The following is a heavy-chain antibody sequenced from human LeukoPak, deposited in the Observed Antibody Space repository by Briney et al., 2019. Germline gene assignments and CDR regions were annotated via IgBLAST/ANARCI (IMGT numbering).Heavy chain of an antibody. D-gene: IGHD1-26*01. CDR2: ITWDGGDT. J-gene: IGHJ4*02. CDR1: GFTFDDYA. Sequence: GGSLRLSCAASGFTFDDYAMHWVRQAPGKGLEWVSLITWDGGDTYYGDSVKGRFTISRDNSKNSLYLQMNSLRAEDTAFYYCARSISSWELLFDYWGQGTLVTVSS. V-gene: IGHV3-43D*03. CDR3: ARSISSWELLFDY.